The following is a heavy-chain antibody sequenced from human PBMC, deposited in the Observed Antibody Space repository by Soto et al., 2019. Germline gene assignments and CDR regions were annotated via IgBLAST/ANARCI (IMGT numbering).Heavy chain of an antibody. CDR3: ATRSSSSGFDY. CDR1: GFTFNTYW. D-gene: IGHD6-6*01. V-gene: IGHV3-74*02. Sequence: EVQLVESGGGLVQPGGSLRLSCAASGFTFNTYWMHWVRQAPGKGLVWVSHINSDGSSTNYADSVKGRFTISRDNAKNTLELQMNSLRDDDTAVYYCATRSSSSGFDYWGQGTLVTVSS. CDR2: INSDGSST. J-gene: IGHJ4*02.